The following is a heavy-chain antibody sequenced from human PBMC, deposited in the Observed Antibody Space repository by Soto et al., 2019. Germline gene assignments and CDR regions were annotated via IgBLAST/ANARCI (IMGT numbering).Heavy chain of an antibody. J-gene: IGHJ4*02. D-gene: IGHD3-10*01. V-gene: IGHV1-18*01. CDR2: ISGHNGNT. CDR3: ARDMWRFGPRSYSVVF. Sequence: ASVKVSCKASGYAFNTYGITWVRQAPGQGLEWMGWISGHNGNTKYPQKFQGRVTMTTDTSTRAAYMELRGLRPDDTAVYYCARDMWRFGPRSYSVVFWGQGTPVTGFS. CDR1: GYAFNTYG.